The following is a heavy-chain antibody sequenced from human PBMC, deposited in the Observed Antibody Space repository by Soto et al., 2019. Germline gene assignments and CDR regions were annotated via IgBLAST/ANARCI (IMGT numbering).Heavy chain of an antibody. CDR3: ATLHSSYYYDSSVAPFDY. CDR1: GGSISSYY. V-gene: IGHV4-59*01. Sequence: QVQLQESGPGLVKPSETLSLTCTVSGGSISSYYWSWIRQPPGKGLEWIGYIYYSGSTNYNPSLKSRVTKAVDTSKNQFSLKLSSVTAADTAVYYCATLHSSYYYDSSVAPFDYWGQGTLVTVSS. J-gene: IGHJ4*02. D-gene: IGHD3-22*01. CDR2: IYYSGST.